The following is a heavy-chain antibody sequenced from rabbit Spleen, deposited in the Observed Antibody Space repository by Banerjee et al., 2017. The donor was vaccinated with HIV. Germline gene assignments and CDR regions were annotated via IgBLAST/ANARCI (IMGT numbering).Heavy chain of an antibody. CDR1: GFSFSSSYW. D-gene: IGHD1-1*01. CDR3: TRAPNSGYNL. Sequence: QEQLEESGGDLVKPEGSLTLTCTASGFSFSSSYWICWVRQAPGKGLEWIGCIRTSSGSTVYASWAKGRFTISKTSSTTVTLQMTSLTAADTATYVCTRAPNSGYNLWGPGTLVTVS. V-gene: IGHV1S45*01. J-gene: IGHJ4*01. CDR2: IRTSSGST.